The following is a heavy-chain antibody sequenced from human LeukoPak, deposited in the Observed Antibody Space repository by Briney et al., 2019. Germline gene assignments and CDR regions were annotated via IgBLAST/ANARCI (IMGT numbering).Heavy chain of an antibody. Sequence: GESLKISCKGSGYIFTSYWIGGVRQMPGEGLEWRGIIYPGDSEIRYSPSFQGQVTISADKSISTAHLQWSSLRASDTAMYYCARVLIYYYSIDVWGKATTVTVS. D-gene: IGHD4/OR15-4a*01. CDR1: GYIFTSYW. CDR3: ARVLIYYYSIDV. V-gene: IGHV5-51*01. CDR2: IYPGDSEI. J-gene: IGHJ6*03.